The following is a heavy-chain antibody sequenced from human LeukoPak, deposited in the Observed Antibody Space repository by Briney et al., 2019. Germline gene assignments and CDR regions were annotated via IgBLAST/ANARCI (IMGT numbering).Heavy chain of an antibody. CDR3: TTITMIREHEDY. CDR1: RFTLSKAW. D-gene: IGHD3-22*01. J-gene: IGHJ4*02. V-gene: IGHV3-15*01. Sequence: PGGSLTLSWLSARFTLSKAWMSWVSPPQGKGREWVGRIQSKTDDGTTDYDAAVKGRFNISRDDSRYMLSLQMSSLKTEDTAVYYCTTITMIREHEDYWGQGTLVTVSS. CDR2: IQSKTDDGTT.